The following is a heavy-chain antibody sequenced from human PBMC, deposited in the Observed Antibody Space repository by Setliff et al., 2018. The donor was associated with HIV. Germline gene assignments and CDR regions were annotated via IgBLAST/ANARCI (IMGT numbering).Heavy chain of an antibody. CDR3: ARDRGVYCISSSCYSPADAFDI. CDR1: GYTFSTYG. D-gene: IGHD2-2*01. J-gene: IGHJ3*02. Sequence: GASVKVSCKASGYTFSTYGISWVRQAPGQGLEWMGWISAYNGNTNYAQKLQGRVTVTTDTSTSTAYMELRSLRSDDTAVYYCARDRGVYCISSSCYSPADAFDIWGQGTMVTVSS. V-gene: IGHV1-18*01. CDR2: ISAYNGNT.